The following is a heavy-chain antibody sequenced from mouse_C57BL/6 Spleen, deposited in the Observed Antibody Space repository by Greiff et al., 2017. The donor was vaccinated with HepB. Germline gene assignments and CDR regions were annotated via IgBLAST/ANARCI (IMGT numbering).Heavy chain of an antibody. J-gene: IGHJ2*01. V-gene: IGHV5-17*01. CDR2: ISSGSSTI. CDR3: ARDLRYFDY. Sequence: EVMLVESGGGLVKPGGSLKLSCAASGFTFSDYGMHWVRQAPEKGLEWVAYISSGSSTIYYADTVKGRFTISRDNGKNTLFLQMTSLRSEDTAMYYCARDLRYFDYWGQGTTLTVSS. D-gene: IGHD1-1*01. CDR1: GFTFSDYG.